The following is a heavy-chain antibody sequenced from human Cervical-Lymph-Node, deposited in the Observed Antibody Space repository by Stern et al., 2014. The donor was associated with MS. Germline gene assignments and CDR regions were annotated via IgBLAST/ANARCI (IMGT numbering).Heavy chain of an antibody. J-gene: IGHJ6*02. Sequence: QLVQSGSQVIKPGASVKVSCQAFGYTFINYDIFWVRQATGQGLEWMGWMNPYNANSGHAQKFQGSVPITRNTSINPAYLELCGLRSDDTAVYYCVRGGFSYGYGLDAWGQGTAVIVPS. V-gene: IGHV1-8*01. CDR2: MNPYNANS. CDR1: GYTFINYD. CDR3: VRGGFSYGYGLDA. D-gene: IGHD5-18*01.